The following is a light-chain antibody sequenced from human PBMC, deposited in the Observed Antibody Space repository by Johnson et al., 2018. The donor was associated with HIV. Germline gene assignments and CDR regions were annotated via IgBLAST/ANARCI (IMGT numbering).Light chain of an antibody. Sequence: HSVLTQPPSVSAAPGQKVTISCSGRSSNIGNNYVSWYQQLPGTAPKLLIYETNKRPSGIPDRFSGSKSGTSATLGITGLQTGDEADYYCGTWDSSLSAYVFGTGTKVTVL. CDR1: SSNIGNNY. CDR2: ETN. J-gene: IGLJ1*01. CDR3: GTWDSSLSAYV. V-gene: IGLV1-51*02.